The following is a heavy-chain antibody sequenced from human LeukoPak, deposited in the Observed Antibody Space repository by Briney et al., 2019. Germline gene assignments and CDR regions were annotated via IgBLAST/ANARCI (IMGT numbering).Heavy chain of an antibody. CDR1: GGSISSYY. V-gene: IGHV4-59*08. D-gene: IGHD1-1*01. Sequence: SETLSLTCTVSGGSISSYYWSWIRQPPGKGLEGIGYIYYSGSTNYNPSLKSRVTISVDTSKNQFSLKLSSVTAADTAVYYCARQSDPHDGFGYWGQGTLVTVSS. J-gene: IGHJ4*02. CDR2: IYYSGST. CDR3: ARQSDPHDGFGY.